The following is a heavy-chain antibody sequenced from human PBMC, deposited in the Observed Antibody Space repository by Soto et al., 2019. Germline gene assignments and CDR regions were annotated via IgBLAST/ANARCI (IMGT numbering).Heavy chain of an antibody. Sequence: XGSLRLSCALSGFDSSYYWIQWFRQSPGKGLEWVSRLDPDGTTTNYADSVKGRFSVSRDNSKKTIYLQMNSLTADDTALYYCARGPRPSSAGTGAYWGQGTLVTVSS. V-gene: IGHV3-74*01. CDR2: LDPDGTTT. D-gene: IGHD1-1*01. J-gene: IGHJ1*01. CDR1: GFDSSYYW. CDR3: ARGPRPSSAGTGAY.